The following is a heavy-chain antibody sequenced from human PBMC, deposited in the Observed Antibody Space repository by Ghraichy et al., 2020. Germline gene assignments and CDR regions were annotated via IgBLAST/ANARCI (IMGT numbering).Heavy chain of an antibody. CDR1: GFTFSSYA. V-gene: IGHV3-23*01. Sequence: GSLRLSCAASGFTFSSYAMSWVRQAPGKGLEWVSAISGSGGSTYYADSVQGRFSISRDNSKNTLYLQMSSLRAEDTAIYYCAKGYCTTTSCYRSFDRWGQGTLVTVSS. CDR3: AKGYCTTTSCYRSFDR. D-gene: IGHD2-2*02. J-gene: IGHJ4*02. CDR2: ISGSGGST.